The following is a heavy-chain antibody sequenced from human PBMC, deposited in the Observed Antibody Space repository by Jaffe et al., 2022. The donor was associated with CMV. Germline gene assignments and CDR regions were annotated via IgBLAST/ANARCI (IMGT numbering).Heavy chain of an antibody. CDR3: ARARDCGGDCYQQPTRYYYYYYMDV. J-gene: IGHJ6*03. D-gene: IGHD2-21*02. Sequence: QVQLQESGPGLVKPSGTLSLTCAVSGGSISSSNWWSWVRQPPGKGLEWIGEIYHSGSTNYNPSLKSRVTISVDKSKNQFSLKLSSVTAADTAVYYCARARDCGGDCYQQPTRYYYYYYMDVWGKGTTVTVSS. CDR1: GGSISSSNW. CDR2: IYHSGST. V-gene: IGHV4-4*02.